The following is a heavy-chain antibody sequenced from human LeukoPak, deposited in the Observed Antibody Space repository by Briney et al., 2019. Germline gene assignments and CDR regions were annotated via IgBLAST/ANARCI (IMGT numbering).Heavy chain of an antibody. CDR2: IYYSGST. D-gene: IGHD6-19*01. J-gene: IGHJ6*02. CDR1: GGSISSSSYY. CDR3: ARDRFSILAVAGTWDYYYYGMDV. V-gene: IGHV4-39*07. Sequence: SETLSLTCTVSGGSISSSSYYWGWIRQPPGKGLEWIGSIYYSGSTYYNPSLKSRVTISVDTSKNQFSLKLSSVTAADTAVYYCARDRFSILAVAGTWDYYYYGMDVWGQGTTVTVSS.